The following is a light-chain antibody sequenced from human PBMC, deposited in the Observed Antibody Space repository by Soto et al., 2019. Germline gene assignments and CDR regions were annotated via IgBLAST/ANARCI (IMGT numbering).Light chain of an antibody. CDR2: GAS. Sequence: EIVMTHSPATLSVSPGERATLSCRASQSVSSNLAWYQQKPGQAPRLLIYGASTRATGIPARFSGSGSGKEFTLTISSLQSEDFAVYYCQQYNNWPPLTFGGGTKVEIK. CDR3: QQYNNWPPLT. J-gene: IGKJ4*01. V-gene: IGKV3-15*01. CDR1: QSVSSN.